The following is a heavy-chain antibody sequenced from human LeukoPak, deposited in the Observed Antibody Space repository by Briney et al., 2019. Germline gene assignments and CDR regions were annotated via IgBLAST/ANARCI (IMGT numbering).Heavy chain of an antibody. J-gene: IGHJ4*02. CDR1: GFTFNSYS. CDR3: ARDLDITMIVGPLDY. D-gene: IGHD3-22*01. Sequence: GGSLRLSCAASGFTFNSYSMNWVRQAPGKGLEWVSSISSRSSYIYYADSVKGRFTISRDNAKNSLYLQMNSLRAEDTAVYYCARDLDITMIVGPLDYWGQGTLVTVSS. V-gene: IGHV3-21*01. CDR2: ISSRSSYI.